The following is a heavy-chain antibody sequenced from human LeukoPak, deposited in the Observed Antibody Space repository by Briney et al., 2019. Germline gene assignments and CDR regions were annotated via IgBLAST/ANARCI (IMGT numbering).Heavy chain of an antibody. CDR2: ISSSGSTI. CDR1: GFTFSSYA. Sequence: GGSLRLSCAASGFTFSSYAMSWVRQAPGKGLEWVSYISSSGSTIYYADSVKGRFTISRDNAKNSLYLQMNSLRAEDTAVYYCARDTGYSSGWYVPNFDYWGQGTLVTVSS. CDR3: ARDTGYSSGWYVPNFDY. J-gene: IGHJ4*02. V-gene: IGHV3-48*03. D-gene: IGHD6-19*01.